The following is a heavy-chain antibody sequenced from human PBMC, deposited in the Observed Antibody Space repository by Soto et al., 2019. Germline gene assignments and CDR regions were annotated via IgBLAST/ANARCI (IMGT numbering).Heavy chain of an antibody. CDR1: GGSGSSYG. CDR2: IYYSGST. V-gene: IGHV4-59*08. J-gene: IGHJ4*02. Sequence: SELLCVRWTVAGGSGSSYGCSWIRQTPGKGLEWIGYIYYSGSTKYKPSLKSRVTISVDTSKNQFSLKVSSATAADTAVYYCARHSNRNYGLSYFDYWGLGALVTVSP. CDR3: ARHSNRNYGLSYFDY. D-gene: IGHD4-4*01.